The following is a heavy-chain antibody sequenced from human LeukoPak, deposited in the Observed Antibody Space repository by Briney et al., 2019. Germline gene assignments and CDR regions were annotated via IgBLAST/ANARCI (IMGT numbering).Heavy chain of an antibody. CDR2: IYYSGST. D-gene: IGHD3-10*01. CDR1: GGSLSTSSYY. Sequence: SETLSLTCTVSGGSLSTSSYYWGWVRQPPGKGLEWIGSIYYSGSTYYNPSLKSRVTISVDTSKNQFSLKLSSVTAADTAVYYCARHSSVLPFDYWGQGTLVAVSS. J-gene: IGHJ4*02. V-gene: IGHV4-39*01. CDR3: ARHSSVLPFDY.